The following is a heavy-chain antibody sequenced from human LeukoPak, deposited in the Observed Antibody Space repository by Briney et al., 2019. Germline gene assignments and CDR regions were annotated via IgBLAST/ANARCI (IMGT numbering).Heavy chain of an antibody. V-gene: IGHV3-48*03. CDR3: GRSASSGDYRQNFEY. CDR1: GFTFSSYE. Sequence: GGSLRLSCAASGFTFSSYEINWVRQAPGKGLEWVSYISGSGTTTYYADSVKGRFTISRDNAKNSLYLQVNGLRAEDTAVYYCGRSASSGDYRQNFEYWGQGTLVTVSS. D-gene: IGHD3-22*01. J-gene: IGHJ4*02. CDR2: ISGSGTTT.